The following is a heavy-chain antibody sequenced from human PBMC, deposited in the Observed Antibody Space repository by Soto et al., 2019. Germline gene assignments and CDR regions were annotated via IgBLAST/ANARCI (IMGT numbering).Heavy chain of an antibody. V-gene: IGHV3-30-3*01. CDR2: ISYDGSNK. J-gene: IGHJ4*02. D-gene: IGHD3-22*01. CDR1: GFTFSSYA. CDR3: PRSSGYPRYDYYFDY. Sequence: PGGSLRLSCAASGFTFSSYAMHWVRQAPGKGLEWVAVISYDGSNKYYADSVKGRFTISRDNSKNTLYLQMNSLRAEDTAVYYCPRSSGYPRYDYYFDYWGQGTLVTVSS.